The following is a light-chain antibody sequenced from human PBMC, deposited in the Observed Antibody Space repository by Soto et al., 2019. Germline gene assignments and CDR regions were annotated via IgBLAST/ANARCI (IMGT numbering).Light chain of an antibody. Sequence: QSALTQPPSASGSPGQSITISCTGTSSDVGDSNYVSWYQQHPGQAPKLLIYEVTKRPSGVPDRFSGSKSGNTASLTVSGLQADDEADYYCGSYFGNNIFYVFGTGTKVTVL. CDR2: EVT. V-gene: IGLV2-8*01. CDR3: GSYFGNNIFYV. CDR1: SSDVGDSNY. J-gene: IGLJ1*01.